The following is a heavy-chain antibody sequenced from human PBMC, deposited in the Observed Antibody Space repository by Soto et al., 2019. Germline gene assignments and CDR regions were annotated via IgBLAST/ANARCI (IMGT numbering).Heavy chain of an antibody. D-gene: IGHD2-2*03. V-gene: IGHV3-48*03. CDR3: ARVDSGYCSSTSCYGGPLDY. Sequence: GGSLRLSCAASGFTFSSYEMNWVRQAPGKGLEWVSYISSSGSTIYYADSVKGRFTIPRDNAKNSLYLQMNSLRAEDTAVYYCARVDSGYCSSTSCYGGPLDYWGQGTLVTAPQ. CDR1: GFTFSSYE. CDR2: ISSSGSTI. J-gene: IGHJ4*02.